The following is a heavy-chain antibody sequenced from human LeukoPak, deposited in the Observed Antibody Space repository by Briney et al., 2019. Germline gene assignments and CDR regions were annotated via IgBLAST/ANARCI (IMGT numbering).Heavy chain of an antibody. V-gene: IGHV7-4-1*02. J-gene: IGHJ6*03. CDR3: ARWGIAAAGTIYYYYYMDV. CDR2: INTNTGNP. D-gene: IGHD6-13*01. CDR1: GYTFTSYA. Sequence: ASVKVSCKASGYTFTSYAMNWVRQASGQGLEWMGWINTNTGNPTYAQGFTGRFVFSLDTSVSTAYLQISSLKAEDTAVYYCARWGIAAAGTIYYYYYMDVWGKGTTVTVSS.